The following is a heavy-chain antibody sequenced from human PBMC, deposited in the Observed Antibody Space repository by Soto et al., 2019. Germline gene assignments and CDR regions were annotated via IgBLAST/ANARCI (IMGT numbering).Heavy chain of an antibody. V-gene: IGHV1-3*04. CDR1: GYTFTTYH. J-gene: IGHJ4*02. CDR2: INTGNGDT. D-gene: IGHD6-13*01. Sequence: GASVKASCKASGYTFTTYHLHCVRQAPGQILEWMGWINTGNGDTKYSQKFQGRVTLTSDTSASTAYMELRSLRSDDTAVYYCARVIAAAADFDYWGQGTLVTVSS. CDR3: ARVIAAAADFDY.